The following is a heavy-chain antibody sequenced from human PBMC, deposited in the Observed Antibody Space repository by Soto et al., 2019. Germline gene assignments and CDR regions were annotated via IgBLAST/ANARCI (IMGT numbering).Heavy chain of an antibody. Sequence: QVHLVESGGGVVQPGRSLRLTCAASGFTFNSYAVHWVRQAPGKGLEWVAVISYDGIKTYYADSVKGRFTISRDNSKSTLYLQMNSLRAEDTAVYYCARVLETAIDPLFDYWGQGTLVTVSS. CDR2: ISYDGIKT. D-gene: IGHD5-18*01. J-gene: IGHJ4*02. CDR1: GFTFNSYA. CDR3: ARVLETAIDPLFDY. V-gene: IGHV3-30*04.